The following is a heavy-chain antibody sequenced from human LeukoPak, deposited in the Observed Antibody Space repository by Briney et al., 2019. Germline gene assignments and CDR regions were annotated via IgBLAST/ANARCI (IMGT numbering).Heavy chain of an antibody. J-gene: IGHJ6*02. CDR3: VRDCGGDCLYGMDV. D-gene: IGHD2-21*02. Sequence: SGGSLRLSCAASGFTFSSYSMNWVRQAPGKGLEWVSHITASGTAMFYADSVKGRFTISRDNTKNTLFLQMGSLRAEDMAVYYCVRDCGGDCLYGMDVWGQGTTVTVSS. CDR2: ITASGTAM. V-gene: IGHV3-48*01. CDR1: GFTFSSYS.